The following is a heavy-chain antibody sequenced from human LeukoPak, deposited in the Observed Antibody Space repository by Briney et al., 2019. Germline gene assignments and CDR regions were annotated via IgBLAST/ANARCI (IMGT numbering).Heavy chain of an antibody. CDR1: GFTYDDYA. Sequence: GGSLSLSCAASGFTYDDYALQWVRQATEEGLECVFLICWGGGSTHHADSVKGRINNTSDNSKNSLYLQMDSLRAEDTALYYCAKDGDKYYDYVRGSSHYYFDYWGQGTLVTVSS. V-gene: IGHV3-43D*04. J-gene: IGHJ4*02. CDR3: AKDGDKYYDYVRGSSHYYFDY. D-gene: IGHD3-16*01. CDR2: ICWGGGST.